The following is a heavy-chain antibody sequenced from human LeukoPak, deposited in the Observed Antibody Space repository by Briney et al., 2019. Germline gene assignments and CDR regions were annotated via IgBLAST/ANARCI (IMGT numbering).Heavy chain of an antibody. CDR1: GYTFTTYD. CDR3: ARGKGSGHKENWFDP. J-gene: IGHJ5*02. V-gene: IGHV1-8*01. CDR2: MNPNSGNT. Sequence: ASVKVSCKASGYTFTTYDINWVRQATGQGLEWMGWMNPNSGNTGYTQKFQGRVTMTRNTSISTAYMELSSLRSEDTAVYYCARGKGSGHKENWFDPWGQGTLVTVSS. D-gene: IGHD6-19*01.